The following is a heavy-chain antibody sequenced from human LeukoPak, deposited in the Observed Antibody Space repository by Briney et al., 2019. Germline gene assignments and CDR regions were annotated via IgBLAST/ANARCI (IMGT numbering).Heavy chain of an antibody. D-gene: IGHD5-24*01. J-gene: IGHJ4*02. CDR2: ISTSATTI. CDR1: GFTFSDYY. V-gene: IGHV3-11*01. Sequence: GGSLRLSCAASGFTFSDYYKSWIRQAPGKGLEWVSYISTSATTIYFADSVKGRFTISRDDAKNSLYLQMNSLRAEDTAVYYCAARSVASNPEAYWGQGALVTVSS. CDR3: AARSVASNPEAY.